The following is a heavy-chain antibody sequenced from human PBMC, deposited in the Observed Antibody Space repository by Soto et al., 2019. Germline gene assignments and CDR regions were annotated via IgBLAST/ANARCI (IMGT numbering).Heavy chain of an antibody. J-gene: IGHJ6*02. CDR1: GDSFSIYA. CDR2: IIPLFGTP. D-gene: IGHD2-2*01. V-gene: IGHV1-69*01. Sequence: QVQLVQSGAEVKKPGSSVKVSCKASGDSFSIYAISWVRRAPGQGLEWMGGIIPLFGTPNYAQNFQGRVTITADESTTTAYMELMSLRSDDTAVYYCARNFKNVVEPATQRDFYYYGMDVWGQGTTVTVSS. CDR3: ARNFKNVVEPATQRDFYYYGMDV.